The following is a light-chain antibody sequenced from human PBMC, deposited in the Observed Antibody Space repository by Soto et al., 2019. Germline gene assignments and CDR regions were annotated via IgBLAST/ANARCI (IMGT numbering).Light chain of an antibody. V-gene: IGLV2-11*01. J-gene: IGLJ2*01. CDR3: SSFAGSDTLA. CDR2: DVN. CDR1: NSGVGGYNY. Sequence: QSALTQPRSVSGSPGQSVTISCTGTNSGVGGYNYVSWYQQHPGKAPKVMIYDVNKRPSGVPDRFSGSKSGNTASLTISGLQAEDEADYYCSSFAGSDTLAFGGGTKVTVL.